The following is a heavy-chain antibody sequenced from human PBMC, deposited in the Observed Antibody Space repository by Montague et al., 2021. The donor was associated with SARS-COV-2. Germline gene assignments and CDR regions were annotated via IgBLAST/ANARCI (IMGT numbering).Heavy chain of an antibody. D-gene: IGHD4-23*01. Sequence: VKPTQTLTLTCTFSGFSLSTSGMCVSWIRQPPGKALEWLTLIDWDDDKYYSTSLKTRLTISKDTSKNQVVLTMTNMDPVDTATYYCARRYGTTVVTRAFDYWGQGTLVTVSS. CDR1: GFSLSTSGMC. CDR2: IDWDDDK. V-gene: IGHV2-70*01. CDR3: ARRYGTTVVTRAFDY. J-gene: IGHJ4*02.